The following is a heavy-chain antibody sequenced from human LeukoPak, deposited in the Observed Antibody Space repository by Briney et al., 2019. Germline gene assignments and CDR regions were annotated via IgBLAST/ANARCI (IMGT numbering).Heavy chain of an antibody. CDR3: ATARGVRGVIITSFGY. J-gene: IGHJ4*02. CDR1: GYTLTELS. D-gene: IGHD3-10*01. CDR2: FDPEDGET. Sequence: ASVKVSCKVSGYTLTELSMHWVRQAPGKGLEWMGGFDPEDGETIYAQKFQGRVTMTEDTSTDTAYMELSSLRSEDTAVYYCATARGVRGVIITSFGYWGQGTLVTVSS. V-gene: IGHV1-24*01.